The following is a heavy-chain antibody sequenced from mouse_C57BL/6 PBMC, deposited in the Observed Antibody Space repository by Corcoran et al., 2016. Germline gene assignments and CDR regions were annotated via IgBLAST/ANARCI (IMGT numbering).Heavy chain of an antibody. D-gene: IGHD1-1*01. CDR3: AREYYGSSYGVDY. Sequence: EVQLQQSGPLLVNPGASVKMSCKASGYTFTAYYMNLVKQSHGKSLEWIGVINPYNGGTSYNQKFKGKATLTVDKSSSTAYMELNSLTSEDSAVYYCAREYYGSSYGVDYWGQGTTLTVSS. J-gene: IGHJ2*01. V-gene: IGHV1-19*01. CDR1: GYTFTAYY. CDR2: INPYNGGT.